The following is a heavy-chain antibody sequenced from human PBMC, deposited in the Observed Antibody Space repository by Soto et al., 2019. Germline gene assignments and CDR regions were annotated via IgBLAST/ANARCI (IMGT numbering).Heavy chain of an antibody. CDR2: IIPKLGSA. CDR1: GGGNLRDYR. V-gene: IGHV1-69*01. Sequence: QVQLVQSGAEVKEPGSSVKVSCKASGGGNLRDYRTTWVRRAPGQGLEWMGGIIPKLGSANYAQKFQGRVTITADESTTSVYMELRSLRSDDTAVYYWPRVGEGYNFGAVYWGQGTPVTVSS. D-gene: IGHD5-12*01. CDR3: PRVGEGYNFGAVY. J-gene: IGHJ4*02.